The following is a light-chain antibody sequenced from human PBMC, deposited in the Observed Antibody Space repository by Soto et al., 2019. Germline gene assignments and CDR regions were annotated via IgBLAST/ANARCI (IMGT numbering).Light chain of an antibody. V-gene: IGLV1-40*01. Sequence: QSVLTQPPSVSGAPGQRVTISCTWRSSNIGAGYDVHWYQQLPGTAPKLLIYGNSNRPSGVPDRFSGSKSGTSASLAITGLQAEDEADYYCQSYDSSLSGTHVVFGGGTKLTVL. CDR2: GNS. J-gene: IGLJ2*01. CDR3: QSYDSSLSGTHVV. CDR1: SSNIGAGYD.